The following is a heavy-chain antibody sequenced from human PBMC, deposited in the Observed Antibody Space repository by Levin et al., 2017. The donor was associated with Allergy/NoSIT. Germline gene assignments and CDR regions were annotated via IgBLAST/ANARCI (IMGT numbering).Heavy chain of an antibody. CDR3: GKDLRALAAGGPTVDS. D-gene: IGHD6-13*01. Sequence: QSGGSLRLSCAASGFTFDDFAMHWVRQVPGKGLEWVSRISWNSGSIGYADSVKGRFTISRDNAKNSLFLQMNSLITEDTALYYCGKDLRALAAGGPTVDSWGQGTLVIVSS. V-gene: IGHV3-9*01. CDR2: ISWNSGSI. J-gene: IGHJ4*02. CDR1: GFTFDDFA.